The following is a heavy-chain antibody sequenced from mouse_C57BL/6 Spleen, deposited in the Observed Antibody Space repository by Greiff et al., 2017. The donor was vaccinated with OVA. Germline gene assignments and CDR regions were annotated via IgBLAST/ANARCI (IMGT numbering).Heavy chain of an antibody. CDR2: IYPGDGDT. D-gene: IGHD2-1*01. J-gene: IGHJ2*01. Sequence: VQLQQSGPELVKPGASVKISCKASGYAFSSSWMNWVKQRPGKGLEWIGRIYPGDGDTNYNGKFKGKATLTADKSSSTAYMQLSSLTSEDSAVYFCAREEGGNSGFDYWGQGTTLTVSS. CDR1: GYAFSSSW. V-gene: IGHV1-82*01. CDR3: AREEGGNSGFDY.